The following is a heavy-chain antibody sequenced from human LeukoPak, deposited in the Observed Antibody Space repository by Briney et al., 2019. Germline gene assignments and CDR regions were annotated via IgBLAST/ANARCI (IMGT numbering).Heavy chain of an antibody. J-gene: IGHJ4*02. CDR2: IFYSGNT. CDR1: GGSISSYY. Sequence: PSETLSLTCTVSGGSISSYYWNWIRQPPGKGLEWIGYIFYSGNTKYNPSLRSRVSISVDTSKNQVSLKLNSVTAADTAVYYCARTAGYCSSTSCRDFDYWGQGTLVTVSS. CDR3: ARTAGYCSSTSCRDFDY. V-gene: IGHV4-59*12. D-gene: IGHD2-2*01.